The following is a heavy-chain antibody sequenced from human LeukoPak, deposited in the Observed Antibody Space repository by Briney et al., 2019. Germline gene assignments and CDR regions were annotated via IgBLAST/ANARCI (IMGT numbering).Heavy chain of an antibody. CDR1: GYTFTSYD. J-gene: IGHJ4*02. CDR3: ARESRYSSSWDY. V-gene: IGHV1-8*01. D-gene: IGHD6-13*01. CDR2: MNPNSGNT. Sequence: ASVKVSCKASGYTFTSYDINWVRQATGQGLEWMGWMNPNSGNTGYAQKFQGRVTMTRDTSISTAYMELSRLRSDDTAVYYCARESRYSSSWDYWGQGTLVTVSS.